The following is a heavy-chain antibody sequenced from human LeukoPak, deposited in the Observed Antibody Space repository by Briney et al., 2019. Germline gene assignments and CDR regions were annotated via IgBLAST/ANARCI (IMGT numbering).Heavy chain of an antibody. J-gene: IGHJ3*02. CDR3: ARAEGYYGSGSIGALDI. D-gene: IGHD3-10*01. V-gene: IGHV4-38-2*02. CDR1: GYSISSGYY. Sequence: SETLFLTCTVSGYSISSGYYWGWIRQPPGKGLEWIGSIYHSGSTYYNPSLKSRVTISVDTSKNQFSLKLSSVTAADTAVYYCARAEGYYGSGSIGALDIWGQGTMVTVSS. CDR2: IYHSGST.